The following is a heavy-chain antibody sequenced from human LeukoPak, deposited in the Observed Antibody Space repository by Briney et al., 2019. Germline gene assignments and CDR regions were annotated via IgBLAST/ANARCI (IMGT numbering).Heavy chain of an antibody. J-gene: IGHJ4*02. V-gene: IGHV3-30*02. Sequence: PGGSLRLSCAASGFTFSSYGMHWVRQAPGKGLEWVAFIRYDGSNKYYADSVKGRFTISRDNSKNTLYLQMNSLRAEDTAVYYCAKDIDIVVVPAANGNQDYWGQGTLVTVSP. CDR2: IRYDGSNK. CDR3: AKDIDIVVVPAANGNQDY. D-gene: IGHD2-2*01. CDR1: GFTFSSYG.